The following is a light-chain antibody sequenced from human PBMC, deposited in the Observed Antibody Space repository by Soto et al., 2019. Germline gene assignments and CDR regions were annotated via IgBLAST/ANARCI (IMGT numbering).Light chain of an antibody. CDR2: GAS. Sequence: EIVLTQSPGTLSLSPGERASLSCRASQSVSSSPLAWYQQKPGQAPRLLIYGASSRATGIPDRFSGSGSGTDYTLTISRLEPEDFAVYYCQQYTNSPPWTFGQGTKVEIK. J-gene: IGKJ1*01. CDR1: QSVSSSP. V-gene: IGKV3-20*01. CDR3: QQYTNSPPWT.